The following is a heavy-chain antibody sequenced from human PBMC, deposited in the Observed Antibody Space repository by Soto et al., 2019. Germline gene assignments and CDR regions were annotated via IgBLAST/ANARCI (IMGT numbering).Heavy chain of an antibody. Sequence: GGSLRLSCSASGFTFSSYAMHWVRRAPGKGLEYVSAISSTGEYTYYADSVKGRFTISRDNSKNTLYLQMSSLRAEDTAVYSCTAAAGTALLEYWGQGTLVTVSS. J-gene: IGHJ4*02. CDR2: ISSTGEYT. V-gene: IGHV3-64D*08. CDR1: GFTFSSYA. D-gene: IGHD6-13*01. CDR3: TAAAGTALLEY.